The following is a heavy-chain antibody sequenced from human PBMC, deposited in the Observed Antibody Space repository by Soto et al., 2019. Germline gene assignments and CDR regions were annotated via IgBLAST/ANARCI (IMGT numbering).Heavy chain of an antibody. J-gene: IGHJ4*02. CDR3: LNIPHY. CDR2: IIPILGIT. CDR1: GGTFSSYT. Sequence: QVQLVQPGAEVKKPGSSVRVSCRASGGTFSSYTISWVRPAPGQGLELMGRIIPILGITNYAQKFQGRVTITADKSTSTAYMELSSLRSEDTAVYYCLNIPHYWGQGTLVTVSS. V-gene: IGHV1-69*02.